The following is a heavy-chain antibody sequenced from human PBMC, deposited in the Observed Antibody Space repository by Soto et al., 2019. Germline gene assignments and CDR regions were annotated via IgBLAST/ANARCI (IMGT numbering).Heavy chain of an antibody. CDR3: ARLGGHYYYYGMDV. CDR1: GYTFTSYC. Sequence: ASVKVSCKASGYTFTSYCISWVRQAPGQGLEWMGWISAYNGNTNYAQKLQGRVTMTTDTSTSTAYMELRSLRSDDTAVYYCARLGGHYYYYGMDVWGQGTTVTVSS. D-gene: IGHD3-16*01. V-gene: IGHV1-18*01. CDR2: ISAYNGNT. J-gene: IGHJ6*02.